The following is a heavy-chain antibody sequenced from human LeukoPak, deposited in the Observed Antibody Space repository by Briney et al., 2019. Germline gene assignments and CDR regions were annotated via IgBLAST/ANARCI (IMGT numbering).Heavy chain of an antibody. CDR3: ARQGVGATDC. CDR1: GDAITSDKYY. D-gene: IGHD1-26*01. V-gene: IGHV4-39*01. Sequence: SETLSLTCTVSGDAITSDKYYWAWIRQSPGKGLEWIGSITYSGSTYYNPSLESRVTISVDTSKNQFSLRLISVTAVDTAVYYCARQGVGATDCWGQGTLVTVSS. J-gene: IGHJ4*02. CDR2: ITYSGST.